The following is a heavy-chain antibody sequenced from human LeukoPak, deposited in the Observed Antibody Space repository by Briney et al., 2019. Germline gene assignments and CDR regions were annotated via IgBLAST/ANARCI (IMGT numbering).Heavy chain of an antibody. J-gene: IGHJ4*02. Sequence: GGSLRLSCAASGFTFSSYAMHWVRQAPGKGLEWVAVISYDGSNKYYADSVKGRFTISRDNSKNTLYLQMGSLRAEDTAVYYCAKGGAAGTPIDYWGQGTLVTVSS. CDR2: ISYDGSNK. V-gene: IGHV3-30*14. CDR1: GFTFSSYA. D-gene: IGHD6-13*01. CDR3: AKGGAAGTPIDY.